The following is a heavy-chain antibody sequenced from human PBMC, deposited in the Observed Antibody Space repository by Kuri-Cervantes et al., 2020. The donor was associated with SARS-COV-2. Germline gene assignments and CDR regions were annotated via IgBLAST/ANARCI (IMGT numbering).Heavy chain of an antibody. Sequence: SETLSLTCAVYGGSFSGYYWSWIRQPPGKGLEWIGKINHSGSTNYNPSLKSRVTISVDTSKNQFSLKLSSVTAADTAVYYCARGRVVVPAAFDYWGQGTLVTVSS. V-gene: IGHV4-34*01. J-gene: IGHJ4*02. CDR2: INHSGST. CDR3: ARGRVVVPAAFDY. CDR1: GGSFSGYY. D-gene: IGHD2-2*01.